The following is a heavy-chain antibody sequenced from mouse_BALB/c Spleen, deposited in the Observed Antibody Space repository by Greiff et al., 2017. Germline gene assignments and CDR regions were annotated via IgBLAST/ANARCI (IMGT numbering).Heavy chain of an antibody. CDR2: ISTYYGDA. CDR1: GYTFTDYA. CDR3: ARRDLYAMDY. V-gene: IGHV1S137*01. J-gene: IGHJ4*01. Sequence: QVQLQQSGAELVRPGVSVKISCKGSGYTFTDYAMHWVKQSHAKSLEWIGVISTYYGDASYNQKFKGKATMTVDKSSSTAYMELARLTSEDSAIYYCARRDLYAMDYWGQGTSVTVSS. D-gene: IGHD3-3*01.